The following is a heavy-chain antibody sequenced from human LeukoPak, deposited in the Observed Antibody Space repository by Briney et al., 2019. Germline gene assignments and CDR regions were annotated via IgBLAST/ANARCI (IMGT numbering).Heavy chain of an antibody. CDR3: AREINKWFDP. V-gene: IGHV3-74*03. Sequence: GGSLRLSCAASGFTFSNHWMHWVRQAPGKGLVWVSRVSPDGSTTKNADSVKGRLTISRDNARSTVFLQLNSLRAEDTAVYYCAREINKWFDPWGQGTLVTVSS. CDR1: GFTFSNHW. CDR2: VSPDGSTT. J-gene: IGHJ5*02.